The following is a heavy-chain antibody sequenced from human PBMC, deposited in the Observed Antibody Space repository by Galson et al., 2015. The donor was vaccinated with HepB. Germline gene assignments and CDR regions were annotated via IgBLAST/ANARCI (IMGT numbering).Heavy chain of an antibody. CDR3: AREYFEGYSYGSVLY. Sequence: SLRLSCAASGFTFSTYAMHWVRQAPGKGLEWVAVISYDGSNKYYADSVKGRFTISRDNSKNTLYLQMSSLRAEDTAVYYCAREYFEGYSYGSVLYWCQGTLVTVSS. J-gene: IGHJ4*02. CDR1: GFTFSTYA. CDR2: ISYDGSNK. V-gene: IGHV3-30-3*01. D-gene: IGHD5-18*01.